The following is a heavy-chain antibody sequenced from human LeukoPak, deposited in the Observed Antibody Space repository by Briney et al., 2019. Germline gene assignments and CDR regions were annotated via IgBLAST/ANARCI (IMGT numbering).Heavy chain of an antibody. CDR2: ISGSGGST. Sequence: GGSLRLSCAASGFTFSSYAVRGVRQAPGKGLEWVSAISGSGGSTYYADSVKGRFTISRDNSKNTLYLQMNSLRAEDTAVYYCAKEARYYYYMDVWGKGTTVTVSS. J-gene: IGHJ6*03. D-gene: IGHD6-6*01. V-gene: IGHV3-23*01. CDR1: GFTFSSYA. CDR3: AKEARYYYYMDV.